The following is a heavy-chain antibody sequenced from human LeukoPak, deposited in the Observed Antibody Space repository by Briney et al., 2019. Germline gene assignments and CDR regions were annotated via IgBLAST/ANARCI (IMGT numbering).Heavy chain of an antibody. Sequence: ASVKVSCKASGYSFTSYGISWVRQAPGQGLEWMGWISAYNGNTNYAQKLQGRVTMTTDTSTSTAYMELRSLRSDDTAVYYCASDHCRTSCYLREGFDPWGQGTLVTVSS. J-gene: IGHJ5*02. V-gene: IGHV1-18*01. D-gene: IGHD2-2*01. CDR2: ISAYNGNT. CDR3: ASDHCRTSCYLREGFDP. CDR1: GYSFTSYG.